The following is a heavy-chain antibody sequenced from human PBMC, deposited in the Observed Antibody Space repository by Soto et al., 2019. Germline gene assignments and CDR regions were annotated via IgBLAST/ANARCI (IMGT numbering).Heavy chain of an antibody. Sequence: GASVKVSCKASGYTFSTYFIHWVRQAPGQGLEWMGWINAGNGNTKYSQKFQGRVTITRDTSASTAYMELSSLRSEDTAVYYCARSWQWLAHFDYWGQGTLVTVSS. J-gene: IGHJ4*02. CDR1: GYTFSTYF. CDR2: INAGNGNT. CDR3: ARSWQWLAHFDY. D-gene: IGHD6-19*01. V-gene: IGHV1-3*01.